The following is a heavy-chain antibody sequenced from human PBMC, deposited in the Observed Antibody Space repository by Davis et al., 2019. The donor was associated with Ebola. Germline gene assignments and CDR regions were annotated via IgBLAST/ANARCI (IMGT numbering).Heavy chain of an antibody. D-gene: IGHD2-15*01. CDR2: INHSGST. CDR3: AREVAGTIPFDI. V-gene: IGHV4-34*01. J-gene: IGHJ3*02. CDR1: SGSISSYY. Sequence: MPSETLSLTCTVSSGSISSYYWSWIRQPPGKGLEWIGEINHSGSTNYNPSLKSRITISVDTSKNQFSLNLTSVTAADTAVYYCAREVAGTIPFDIWGQGTMVTVAS.